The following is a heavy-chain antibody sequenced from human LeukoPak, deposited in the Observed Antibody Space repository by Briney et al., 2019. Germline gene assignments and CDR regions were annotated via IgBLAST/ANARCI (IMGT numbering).Heavy chain of an antibody. V-gene: IGHV3-9*01. CDR3: AKDSLSATVTTYFDY. Sequence: SLRLSCAASGFTFDDYAMHWVRQAPGKGLEWVSGISWNSGSIGYADSVKGRFTISRDNAKNSLYLQMNSLRAEDTALYYCAKDSLSATVTTYFDYGGQGTLVSVSS. CDR2: ISWNSGSI. CDR1: GFTFDDYA. J-gene: IGHJ4*02. D-gene: IGHD4-17*01.